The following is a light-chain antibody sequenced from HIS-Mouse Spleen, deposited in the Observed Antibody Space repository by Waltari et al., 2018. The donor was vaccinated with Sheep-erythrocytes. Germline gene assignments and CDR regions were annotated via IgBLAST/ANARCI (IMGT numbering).Light chain of an antibody. V-gene: IGLV2-23*01. J-gene: IGLJ3*02. CDR2: EGS. Sequence: QSALTQPASVSGSPGQSITISCTGTSSDVGSYNLVSWYQQHPGKAPKLMIYEGSKRPSGVPNRFSGSKSGNTASLTISGLQAEYEADYYCCSYAGSSTWVFGGGTKLTVL. CDR3: CSYAGSSTWV. CDR1: SSDVGSYNL.